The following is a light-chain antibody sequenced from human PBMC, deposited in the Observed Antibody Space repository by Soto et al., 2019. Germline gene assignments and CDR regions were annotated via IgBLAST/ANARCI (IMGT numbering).Light chain of an antibody. Sequence: EIVLTQYPGTLSLSPGERATLSCRARQSVSSSYIAWYQQKPGQAPSLLIYGASPRAAGIPDRFSGSGSGTDFTLTISRLEPEEFVVYYCQHYGGSPPLTCGGGAKVEI. J-gene: IGKJ4*02. V-gene: IGKV3-20*01. CDR1: QSVSSSY. CDR2: GAS. CDR3: QHYGGSPPLT.